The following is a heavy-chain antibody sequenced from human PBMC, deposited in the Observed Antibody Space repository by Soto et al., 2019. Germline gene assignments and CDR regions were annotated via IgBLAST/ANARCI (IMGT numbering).Heavy chain of an antibody. V-gene: IGHV1-2*02. CDR3: ARGQIAAACSP. J-gene: IGHJ5*02. Sequence: ASVKVSCKASGYTFTGYYMHWVRQAPGQGLEWMGWINPNSGGTNYAQKCKGTVTMPRHTSISTAYMELSRLTSHDTAVYYCARGQIAAACSPWGQGPLVTVSS. D-gene: IGHD6-13*01. CDR2: INPNSGGT. CDR1: GYTFTGYY.